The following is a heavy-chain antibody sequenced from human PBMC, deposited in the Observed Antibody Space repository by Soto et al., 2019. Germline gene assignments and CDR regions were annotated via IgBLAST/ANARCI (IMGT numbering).Heavy chain of an antibody. CDR1: GYTFSGYY. V-gene: IGHV1-2*02. CDR2: INPKSGGT. J-gene: IGHJ4*02. Sequence: WASVKVSCKATGYTFSGYYMHWVRQAPGQGLEWMGWINPKSGGTYYLQKFQGGVTMTRDTSISSAYMELSRLSFDDTATYYCARGNSGDDDEFDYWGQGTPVTVSS. D-gene: IGHD5-12*01. CDR3: ARGNSGDDDEFDY.